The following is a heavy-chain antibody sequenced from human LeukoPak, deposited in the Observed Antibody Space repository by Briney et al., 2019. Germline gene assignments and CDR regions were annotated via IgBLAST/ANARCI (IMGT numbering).Heavy chain of an antibody. Sequence: KPSETLSLTCAVSGYSISSGYYWGWIRQPPGKGLEWIGSIYHSGSTYYNPSLKSRVTISVDTSKNQFSLKLSSVTAADTAVYYCASQTPYDNQHYDAFDIWGQGTMVTVSS. CDR2: IYHSGST. V-gene: IGHV4-38-2*01. D-gene: IGHD3-22*01. J-gene: IGHJ3*02. CDR3: ASQTPYDNQHYDAFDI. CDR1: GYSISSGYY.